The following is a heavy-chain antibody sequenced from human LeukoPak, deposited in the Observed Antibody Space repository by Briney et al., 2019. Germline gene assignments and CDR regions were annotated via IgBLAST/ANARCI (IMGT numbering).Heavy chain of an antibody. V-gene: IGHV3-21*01. J-gene: IGHJ6*04. CDR1: RFTFSSYN. Sequence: GGSLRLSCAASRFTFSSYNMNWVRQAPGKGLEWVSSISSGSSYIYYADSVKGRFTISRDNAKNSLYLQMNSLRAEDTAVYYCAELGITMIGGVWGKGTTVTISS. CDR2: ISSGSSYI. CDR3: AELGITMIGGV. D-gene: IGHD3-10*02.